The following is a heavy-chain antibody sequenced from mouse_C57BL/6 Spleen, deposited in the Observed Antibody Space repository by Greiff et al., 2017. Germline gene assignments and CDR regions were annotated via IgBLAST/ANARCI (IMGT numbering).Heavy chain of an antibody. V-gene: IGHV1-78*01. CDR3: ARRPYSNYWFAY. J-gene: IGHJ3*01. D-gene: IGHD2-5*01. CDR2: IYPSDGST. CDR1: GYTFTDHT. Sequence: QVQLQQSDAELVKPGASVKISCKVSGYTFTDHTIHWMKQRPEQGLEWIGYIYPSDGSTKYNEKFKGKATMSADKSTSTAYMQLNSLTSEDSAVYCGARRPYSNYWFAYWGQGTLVTVSA.